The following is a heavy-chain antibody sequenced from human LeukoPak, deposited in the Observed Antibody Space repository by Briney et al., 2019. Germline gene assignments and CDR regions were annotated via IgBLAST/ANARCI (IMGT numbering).Heavy chain of an antibody. V-gene: IGHV4-39*07. Sequence: PSETLSLTCTVSGGSISSSNFYWGWIRQPPGKGLEWIGSIYYSGSTYYNPSLKSRVTISVDTSKNQFSLKLSSVTAADTAVYYCARVSWFGELPNYWGQGTLVSVSS. CDR2: IYYSGST. CDR1: GGSISSSNFY. D-gene: IGHD3-10*01. J-gene: IGHJ4*02. CDR3: ARVSWFGELPNY.